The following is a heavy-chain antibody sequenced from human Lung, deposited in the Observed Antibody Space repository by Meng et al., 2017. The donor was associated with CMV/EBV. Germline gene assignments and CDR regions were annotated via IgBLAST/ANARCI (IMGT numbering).Heavy chain of an antibody. D-gene: IGHD6-25*01. CDR1: GFTFSVYS. CDR2: ISSSSSFI. V-gene: IGHV3-21*01. CDR3: ARESSGSFVLDV. J-gene: IGHJ6*02. Sequence: GGSLRLSCAASGFTFSVYSINWVRQAPGKGLEWVSSISSSSSFIYYADSVKGRFTISRDNAENSLSLQMNGLRAEDTAVYYCARESSGSFVLDVWGQGPTVTVSS.